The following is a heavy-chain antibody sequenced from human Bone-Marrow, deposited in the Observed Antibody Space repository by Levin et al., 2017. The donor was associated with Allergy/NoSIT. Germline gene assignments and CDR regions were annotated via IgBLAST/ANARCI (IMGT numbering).Heavy chain of an antibody. D-gene: IGHD5-12*01. CDR2: FDAEEGET. CDR3: ALENAPIRGPFDI. CDR1: GYTLAEVS. J-gene: IGHJ3*02. V-gene: IGHV1-24*01. Sequence: ASVKVFCKVSGYTLAEVSLHWVRHVPGKGLEWMGGFDAEEGETIYAQRFQGRVTMSEDTSSDTAYMDLNRLTSADTAIYYCALENAPIRGPFDIWGQGTRVIVSS.